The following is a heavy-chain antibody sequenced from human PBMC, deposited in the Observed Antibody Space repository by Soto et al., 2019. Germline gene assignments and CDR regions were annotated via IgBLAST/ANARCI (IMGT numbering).Heavy chain of an antibody. J-gene: IGHJ6*03. CDR1: GFTFSSYG. V-gene: IGHV3-33*01. CDR3: ARGGSSSWEYSTYYYYMDV. D-gene: IGHD6-13*01. CDR2: IWNDGSNK. Sequence: QVQLVESGGGVVRPGRSLRLSCAASGFTFSSYGMHWVRQAPGKGLEWVAVIWNDGSNKYYADSVKGRFTISRDNSKNTLYLQMNSLRAEDTAVYYCARGGSSSWEYSTYYYYMDVWGKGTTVTVSS.